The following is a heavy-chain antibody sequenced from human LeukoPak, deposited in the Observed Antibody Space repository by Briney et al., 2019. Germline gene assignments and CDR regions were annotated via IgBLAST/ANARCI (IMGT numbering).Heavy chain of an antibody. V-gene: IGHV1-69*01. J-gene: IGHJ3*02. CDR3: ARDGVGAPTDAFDI. CDR1: GGTFSSYA. Sequence: SVKVSCKASGGTFSSYAISWVRQAPGQGLEWMGGIIPIFGTANYAQKFQGRVTITADESTSTAYMELSSLRSEDTAVYYCARDGVGAPTDAFDIWGQGTMVTVSS. D-gene: IGHD1-26*01. CDR2: IIPIFGTA.